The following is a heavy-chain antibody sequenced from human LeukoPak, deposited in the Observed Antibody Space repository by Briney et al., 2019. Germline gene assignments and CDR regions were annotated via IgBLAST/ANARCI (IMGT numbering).Heavy chain of an antibody. CDR2: ISSSSSYI. J-gene: IGHJ4*02. Sequence: GGSLRLSCAASGFTFSSYSMNWVRQAPGKGLEWVSSISSSSSYIYYADSVKGRFTISRDNAKNSLYLQMNSLRAEDTAVYYCARDDHDYGGIPEVDFDYWGQGTLVTVSS. D-gene: IGHD4-23*01. CDR3: ARDDHDYGGIPEVDFDY. CDR1: GFTFSSYS. V-gene: IGHV3-21*01.